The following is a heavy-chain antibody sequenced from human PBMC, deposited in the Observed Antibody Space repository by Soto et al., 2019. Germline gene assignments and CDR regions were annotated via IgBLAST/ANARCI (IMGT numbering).Heavy chain of an antibody. J-gene: IGHJ3*01. D-gene: IGHD6-13*01. V-gene: IGHV4-39*01. CDR3: ARPRAGEQVFDV. CDR1: AGSPSSSSYY. CDR2: IYYSGTT. Sequence: SETLPLPCTVSAGSPSSSSYYWCWIRHHPGKGLEWIGSIYYSGTTFYNPSLKSRVTISVDTSKNQFSLRLTSVTAADTAVYYCARPRAGEQVFDVWGQGTMVTVSS.